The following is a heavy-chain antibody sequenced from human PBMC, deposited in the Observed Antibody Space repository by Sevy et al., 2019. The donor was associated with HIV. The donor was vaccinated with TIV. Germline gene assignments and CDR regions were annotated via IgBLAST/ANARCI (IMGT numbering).Heavy chain of an antibody. J-gene: IGHJ4*02. D-gene: IGHD2-2*01. CDR2: IYNKIGST. V-gene: IGHV4-59*08. Sequence: SETLSLICSVSDDSINSYYWSWIRQPPGKGPEWIGDIYNKIGSTSYNPSLTSRGTISVDTSKNQFSLKLTSVTAADTAVYYCARGAVVIGTAATPVLDFWGLGSLVTVSS. CDR3: ARGAVVIGTAATPVLDF. CDR1: DDSINSYY.